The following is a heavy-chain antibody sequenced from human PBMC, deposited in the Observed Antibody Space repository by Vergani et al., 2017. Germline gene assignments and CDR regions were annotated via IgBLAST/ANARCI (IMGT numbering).Heavy chain of an antibody. D-gene: IGHD1-26*01. CDR1: GFTFSSYA. CDR3: ARDGSXSSRDYYYYYYMDV. V-gene: IGHV3-30-3*01. Sequence: QVQLVESGGGVVQPGRSLRLSCAASGFTFSSYAMHWVRQAPGKGLEWVAVISYDGSNKYYADSVKGRFTISRDNSKNTLYLQMNSLRAEDTAVYYCARDGSXSSRDYYYYYYMDVWGKGTTVTVSS. J-gene: IGHJ6*03. CDR2: ISYDGSNK.